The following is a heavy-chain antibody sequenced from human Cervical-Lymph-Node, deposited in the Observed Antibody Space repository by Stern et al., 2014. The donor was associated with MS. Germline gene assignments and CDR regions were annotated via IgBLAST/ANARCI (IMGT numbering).Heavy chain of an antibody. D-gene: IGHD2-8*01. CDR1: GFTFSSQW. Sequence: EMQLEESGGGVVQPGGSLRLSCVASGFTFSSQWMHWVRQAPGKGLVWVSRINSDGSSTTYADSVKGRFTISRDNAKKTLYLQMDSLRAEDTAVYYCARSNYGMDVWGQGTTVTVSS. V-gene: IGHV3-74*02. J-gene: IGHJ6*02. CDR2: INSDGSST. CDR3: ARSNYGMDV.